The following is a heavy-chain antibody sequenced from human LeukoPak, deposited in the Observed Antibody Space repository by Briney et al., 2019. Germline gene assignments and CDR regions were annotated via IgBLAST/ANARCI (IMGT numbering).Heavy chain of an antibody. J-gene: IGHJ6*02. CDR3: ARDEGYDFWSGLDYYGMDV. V-gene: IGHV3-74*01. Sequence: GGSLRLSCAASGFTFSSYWMHWVRQAPGKGLVWVSRINSDGSSTSYADSVKGRFTISRDNAKNTLYLQMNSLRAEDTAVSYCARDEGYDFWSGLDYYGMDVWGQGTTVTVSS. CDR2: INSDGSST. CDR1: GFTFSSYW. D-gene: IGHD3-3*01.